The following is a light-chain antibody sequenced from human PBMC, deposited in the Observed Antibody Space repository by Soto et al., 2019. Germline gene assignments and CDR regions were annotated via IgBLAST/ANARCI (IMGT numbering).Light chain of an antibody. V-gene: IGKV1-9*01. CDR3: QQFNSYPRT. CDR2: ATS. Sequence: IQLTQSPSSLSASVGDRVTITCRASQGISSYLAWYQQEPGKAPKLLIYATSTLQSGVPSRFSGSGSGTDFTLTISSLQPEDFATYYCQQFNSYPRTFGPGTKVDIK. J-gene: IGKJ3*01. CDR1: QGISSY.